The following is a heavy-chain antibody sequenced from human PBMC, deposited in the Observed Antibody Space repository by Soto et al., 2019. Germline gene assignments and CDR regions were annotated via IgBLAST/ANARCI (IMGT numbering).Heavy chain of an antibody. Sequence: RGSLRLSCAASGFTFSSYGMHWVRQAPGKGLEWVAVISYDGSNKYYADSVKGRFTISRDNSKNTLYLQMNSLRAEDTAVYYCAKGLEPRTYYYDSSGRLLVDYWGQGTLVTVSS. CDR2: ISYDGSNK. CDR3: AKGLEPRTYYYDSSGRLLVDY. J-gene: IGHJ4*02. D-gene: IGHD3-22*01. V-gene: IGHV3-30*18. CDR1: GFTFSSYG.